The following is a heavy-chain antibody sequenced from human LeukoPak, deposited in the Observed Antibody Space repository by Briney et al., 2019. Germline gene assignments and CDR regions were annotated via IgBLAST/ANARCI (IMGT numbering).Heavy chain of an antibody. Sequence: SETLSLTCTVSGGFISNYYWSWIRQPPGKGLEWIGYIYYSGSTNYNPSLKSRVTISVDTSKNEFSLKLSSVTAADTAVCYCARHRVGPLYGSGNSIAYWGQGTLVTVSS. CDR3: ARHRVGPLYGSGNSIAY. CDR1: GGFISNYY. V-gene: IGHV4-59*08. J-gene: IGHJ4*02. D-gene: IGHD3-10*01. CDR2: IYYSGST.